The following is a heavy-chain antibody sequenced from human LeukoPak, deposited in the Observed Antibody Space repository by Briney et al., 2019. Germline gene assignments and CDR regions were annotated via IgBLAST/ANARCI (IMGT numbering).Heavy chain of an antibody. D-gene: IGHD2-15*01. V-gene: IGHV3-15*01. CDR3: TTMDNGYCSGGSCYSYYYYGMDV. J-gene: IGHJ6*02. CDR2: IKSKTDGGTT. CDR1: GFTFSNAW. Sequence: GGSLRLSCAASGFTFSNAWMSWVRQAPGKGLEWVGRIKSKTDGGTTDYAAPVKGRFTISRDDSENTLYLQMNSLKTEDTAVYYCTTMDNGYCSGGSCYSYYYYGMDVWGQGTTVTVSS.